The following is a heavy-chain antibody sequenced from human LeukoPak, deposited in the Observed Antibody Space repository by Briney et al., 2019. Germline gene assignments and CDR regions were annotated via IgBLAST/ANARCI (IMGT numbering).Heavy chain of an antibody. V-gene: IGHV3-23*01. Sequence: GGSLRLSCAASGFIFSTYAMSWVRQAPGMGLESVSAISASASSTYYADSVKGRFTISRDNSRNTVYLQMNSLRAEDTAVYYCARRGDDFWSTKTEDYWGQGTLVTVSS. CDR2: ISASASST. CDR1: GFIFSTYA. D-gene: IGHD3-3*01. J-gene: IGHJ4*02. CDR3: ARRGDDFWSTKTEDY.